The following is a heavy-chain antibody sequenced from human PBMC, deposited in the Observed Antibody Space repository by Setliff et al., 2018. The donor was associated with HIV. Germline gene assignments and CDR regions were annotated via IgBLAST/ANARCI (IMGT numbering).Heavy chain of an antibody. CDR1: GDSISSGSYY. CDR2: IYYSGST. CDR3: ARDRSNWNYGKNYMDV. V-gene: IGHV4-61*10. D-gene: IGHD1-7*01. J-gene: IGHJ6*03. Sequence: PSETLSLTCSVSGDSISSGSYYWSWIRLPAGKGLEWLGYIYYSGSTNYNPSLKSRVTISVDTSKNQFSLTLNSVTAADTAVYYCARDRSNWNYGKNYMDVWGKGTTVTVSS.